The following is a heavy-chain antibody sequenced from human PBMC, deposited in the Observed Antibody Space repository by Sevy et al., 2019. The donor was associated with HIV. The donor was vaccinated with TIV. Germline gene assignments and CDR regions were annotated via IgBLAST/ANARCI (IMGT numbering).Heavy chain of an antibody. V-gene: IGHV3-30*18. J-gene: IGHJ5*02. CDR3: AKGEGYCSGGSCNPGVS. CDR1: GFTFSSHG. D-gene: IGHD2-15*01. Sequence: GGSLRLSCAASGFTFSSHGMHWVRRAPGKVLEWVGLISFDGNKRYSPDSVKGRFTISRDNSKNTLYLQMNGLRAEDTAVYYCAKGEGYCSGGSCNPGVSWGQGTLVTVSS. CDR2: ISFDGNKR.